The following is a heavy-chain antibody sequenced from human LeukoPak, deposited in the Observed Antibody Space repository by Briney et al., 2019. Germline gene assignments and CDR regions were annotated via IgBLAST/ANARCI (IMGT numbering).Heavy chain of an antibody. CDR1: GFTFSSYS. Sequence: GGSLRLSCAASGFTFSSYSMKWVRQAPGKGLEWVSSISSSSSYIYYADSVKGRFTISRDNAKNSLYLQMNSLRAEDTAVYYCAAGSGSQDYWGQGTLVTVSS. D-gene: IGHD3-10*01. CDR3: AAGSGSQDY. J-gene: IGHJ4*02. V-gene: IGHV3-21*01. CDR2: ISSSSSYI.